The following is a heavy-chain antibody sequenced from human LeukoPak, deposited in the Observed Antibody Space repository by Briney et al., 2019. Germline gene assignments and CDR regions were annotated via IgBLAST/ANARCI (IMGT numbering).Heavy chain of an antibody. CDR1: GFSFSYYA. V-gene: IGHV3-23*01. CDR3: AKDKGNWGSLDY. D-gene: IGHD7-27*01. CDR2: ISGSGGRT. J-gene: IGHJ4*02. Sequence: GGSLRLSFAASGFSFSYYAMSWVRQAPGKGLEWVSTISGSGGRTYYADSVKGRFTVSRDNSKKTLYLQMNTPRAEDTAVYYCAKDKGNWGSLDYWGQGTLVTVSS.